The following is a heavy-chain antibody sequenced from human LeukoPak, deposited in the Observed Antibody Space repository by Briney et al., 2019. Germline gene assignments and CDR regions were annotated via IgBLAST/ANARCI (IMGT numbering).Heavy chain of an antibody. CDR2: ISGSGGST. D-gene: IGHD6-19*01. CDR3: AEDPAGGSGWYDDY. Sequence: GGSLRLSCAASGFTFSSYAMSWVRQAPGKGLEWVSAISGSGGSTYYADSVRGRFTISRDNSKNTLYLQMNSLRAEDTAVYYCAEDPAGGSGWYDDYWGQGTLVTVSS. J-gene: IGHJ4*02. CDR1: GFTFSSYA. V-gene: IGHV3-23*01.